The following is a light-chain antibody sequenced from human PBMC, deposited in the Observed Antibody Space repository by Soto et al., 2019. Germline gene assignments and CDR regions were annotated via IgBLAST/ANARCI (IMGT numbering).Light chain of an antibody. Sequence: IVMTQSPATLSVSPGERATLSCRASQSVSSNLAWDQQKPGQAPRLLIYGASTRATGIPARFSGSGSGTEFTLTISSLQSEEVAVYYCQQYDNWLYTFGQGTRLEI. V-gene: IGKV3-15*01. CDR3: QQYDNWLYT. J-gene: IGKJ5*01. CDR2: GAS. CDR1: QSVSSN.